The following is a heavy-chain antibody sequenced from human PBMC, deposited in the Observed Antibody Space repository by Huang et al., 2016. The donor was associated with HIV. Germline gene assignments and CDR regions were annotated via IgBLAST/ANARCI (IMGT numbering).Heavy chain of an antibody. CDR2: VEPEKGET. J-gene: IGHJ3*02. CDR1: GYTVSELS. V-gene: IGHV1-24*01. CDR3: GTSTPEGGSGVLRSAFDI. D-gene: IGHD3-10*01. Sequence: QVQLVESGAELKKPGASVRVSCKVSGYTVSELSLHWVLQAPEKGIEWMVGVEPEKGETIYAQRFLGMVAMTEDTSTATAYKGLSSLRPVATAVYYCGTSTPEGGSGVLRSAFDIWGEGTMVTVSS.